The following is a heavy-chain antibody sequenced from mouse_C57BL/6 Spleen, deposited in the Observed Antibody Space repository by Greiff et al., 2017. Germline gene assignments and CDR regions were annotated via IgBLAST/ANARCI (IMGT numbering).Heavy chain of an antibody. V-gene: IGHV3-6*01. Sequence: EVQLKQSGPGLVKPSQSLSLTCSVTGYSITSGYYWNWIRQFPGNKLEWMGYISYDGSNNYNPSLKNRISITRDQSKNQFFLKLNSVTTEDTATYYCAREDSNYEFFYWGQGTTLTVSS. D-gene: IGHD2-5*01. CDR2: ISYDGSN. CDR1: GYSITSGYY. J-gene: IGHJ2*01. CDR3: AREDSNYEFFY.